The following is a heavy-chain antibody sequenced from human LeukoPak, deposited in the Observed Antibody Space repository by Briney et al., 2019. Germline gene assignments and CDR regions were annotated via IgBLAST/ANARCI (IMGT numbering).Heavy chain of an antibody. Sequence: GGSLRLSCAASGFTVSSNYMSWVRQAPGKGLEWVSVIYSGGSTYYADSVKGRFTISRHNSKNTLYLQMNSLRAEDTAVYYCARATEYYDFWSGYWDYYYGMDVWGQGTTVTVSS. D-gene: IGHD3-3*01. CDR2: IYSGGST. V-gene: IGHV3-53*04. CDR3: ARATEYYDFWSGYWDYYYGMDV. CDR1: GFTVSSNY. J-gene: IGHJ6*02.